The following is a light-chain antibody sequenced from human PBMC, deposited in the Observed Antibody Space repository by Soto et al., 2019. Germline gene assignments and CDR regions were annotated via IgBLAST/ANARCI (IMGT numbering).Light chain of an antibody. CDR1: QSVSSK. CDR3: QQYNNWPGT. V-gene: IGKV3-15*01. J-gene: IGKJ1*01. Sequence: EIVLTQSPGTLSVSPGERANLSCRASQSVSSKLAWYQQKHGQAPRLLFYGASTGATGIPARFSGSGSETEFTLSISSLQSEDFAVYYCQQYNNWPGTFGQGTKVEIK. CDR2: GAS.